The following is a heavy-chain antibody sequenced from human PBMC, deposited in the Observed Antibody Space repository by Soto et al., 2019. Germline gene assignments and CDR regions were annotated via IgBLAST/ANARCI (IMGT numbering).Heavy chain of an antibody. Sequence: PGGSLRLSCAASGFTFSSYGMHWVRQAPGKGLEWVAVISYDGSNKYYADSVKGRFTISRDNSKNTLYLQMNSLRAEDTAVYYCAKDSDSFDDWGQGTLVTVSS. D-gene: IGHD3-22*01. CDR3: AKDSDSFDD. CDR1: GFTFSSYG. V-gene: IGHV3-30*18. J-gene: IGHJ4*02. CDR2: ISYDGSNK.